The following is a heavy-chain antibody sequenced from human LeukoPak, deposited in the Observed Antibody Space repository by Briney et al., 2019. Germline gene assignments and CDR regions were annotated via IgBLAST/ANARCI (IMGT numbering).Heavy chain of an antibody. Sequence: GGPLRLSCAASGFTFSSYAMSWVRQAPGKGLEWVSAISGSGGSTYYADSVKGRFTISRDNSKNTLYLQMNSLRAEDTAVYYCAKGVAGTNWFDPWGQGTLVTVSS. CDR1: GFTFSSYA. CDR2: ISGSGGST. V-gene: IGHV3-23*01. J-gene: IGHJ5*02. D-gene: IGHD6-19*01. CDR3: AKGVAGTNWFDP.